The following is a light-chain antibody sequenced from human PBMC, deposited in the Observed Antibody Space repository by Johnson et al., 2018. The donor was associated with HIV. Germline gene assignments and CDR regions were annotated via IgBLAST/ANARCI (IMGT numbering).Light chain of an antibody. CDR3: GTWDTSLSACYV. V-gene: IGLV1-51*01. Sequence: HSVLTQPPSVSAAPGQKVTISCSGSSSNIGNNYVYWYQHLPGKAPKLLIYDNNKRPSGIPDRFSGSKSGTSATLGITGLQTGDEADYYCGTWDTSLSACYVFGTGTKVTVL. J-gene: IGLJ1*01. CDR1: SSNIGNNY. CDR2: DNN.